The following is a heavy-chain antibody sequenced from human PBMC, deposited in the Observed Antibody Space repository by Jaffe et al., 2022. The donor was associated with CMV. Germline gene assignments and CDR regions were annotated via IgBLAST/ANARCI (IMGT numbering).Heavy chain of an antibody. J-gene: IGHJ4*02. D-gene: IGHD3-22*01. CDR2: IYYSGST. CDR1: GGSISSSSYY. V-gene: IGHV4-39*01. CDR3: ARRPHPYYYDSSGAQGFDY. Sequence: QLQLQESGPGLVKPSETLSLTCTVSGGSISSSSYYWGWIRQPPGKGLEWIGSIYYSGSTYYNPSLKSRVTISVDTSKNQFSLKLSSVTAADTAVYYCARRPHPYYYDSSGAQGFDYWGQGTLVTVSS.